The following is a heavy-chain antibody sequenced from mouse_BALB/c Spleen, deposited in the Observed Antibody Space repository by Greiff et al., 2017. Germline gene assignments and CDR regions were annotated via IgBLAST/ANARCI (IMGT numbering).Heavy chain of an antibody. CDR1: GFTFSSFG. CDR2: ISSGSSTI. CDR3: ARSYAAMDY. V-gene: IGHV5-17*02. J-gene: IGHJ4*01. Sequence: EVKVEESGGGLVQPGGSRKLSCAASGFTFSSFGMHWVRQAPEKGLEWVAYISSGSSTIYYADTVKGRFTISRDNPKNTLFLQMTSLRSEDTAMYYCARSYAAMDYWGQGTSVTVSS. D-gene: IGHD2-12*01.